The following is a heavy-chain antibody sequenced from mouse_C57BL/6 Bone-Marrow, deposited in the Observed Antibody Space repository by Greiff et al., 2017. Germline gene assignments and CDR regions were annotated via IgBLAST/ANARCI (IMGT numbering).Heavy chain of an antibody. Sequence: VKLVESGPGLVQPSPSLSITCTVSGFSLTSYCVHWVRQSPGKGLEWLGVIWRGGSTDYNAAFMSRLSITKDNTKSPVFFKMNSLQADDTAIYYCAKNPYYYGSSFAYWGQGTLVTVSA. CDR2: IWRGGST. CDR1: GFSLTSYC. CDR3: AKNPYYYGSSFAY. J-gene: IGHJ3*01. V-gene: IGHV2-5*01. D-gene: IGHD1-1*01.